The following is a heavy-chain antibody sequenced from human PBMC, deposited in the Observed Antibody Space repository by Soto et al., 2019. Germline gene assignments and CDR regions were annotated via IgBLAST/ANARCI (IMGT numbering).Heavy chain of an antibody. CDR3: ARDWGPYWFDP. J-gene: IGHJ5*02. Sequence: ETLSLTCTVSGGSLSGGSYYWNWIRQPPGKQMEWIGYIYDSGATKYNPSLKSRVTISQDTSKNQFSLKMNSVTPSDTAVYYCARDWGPYWFDPWGQGILVTVSS. CDR2: IYDSGAT. V-gene: IGHV4-61*01. CDR1: GGSLSGGSYY. D-gene: IGHD3-16*01.